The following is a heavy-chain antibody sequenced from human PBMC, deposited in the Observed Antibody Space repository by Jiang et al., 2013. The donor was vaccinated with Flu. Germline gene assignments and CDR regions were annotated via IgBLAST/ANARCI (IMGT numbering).Heavy chain of an antibody. J-gene: IGHJ4*02. Sequence: EWMGWISAYNGNTNYAQKLQGRVTMTTDTSTSTAYMELRSLRAEDTAVYYCAREYYDYVWGSYRLYYFDYWGQGTLVTVSS. CDR3: AREYYDYVWGSYRLYYFDY. CDR2: ISAYNGNT. V-gene: IGHV1-18*01. D-gene: IGHD3-16*02.